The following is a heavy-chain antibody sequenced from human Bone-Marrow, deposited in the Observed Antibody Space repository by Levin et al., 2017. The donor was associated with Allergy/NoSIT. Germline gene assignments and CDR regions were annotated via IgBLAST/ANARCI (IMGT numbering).Heavy chain of an antibody. CDR1: GYSFSTFW. CDR2: IYPGGSDS. CDR3: ARQGSCGGDCYSMFGKTYYGMDV. V-gene: IGHV5-51*01. D-gene: IGHD2-21*02. Sequence: GESLKISCEAFGYSFSTFWIAWVRHVPGKGLEWMGIIYPGGSDSRYSPSLQGQVTISADTSTSTAYLQWNSLKASDTGIYYCARQGSCGGDCYSMFGKTYYGMDVWGQGTTVTVSS. J-gene: IGHJ6*02.